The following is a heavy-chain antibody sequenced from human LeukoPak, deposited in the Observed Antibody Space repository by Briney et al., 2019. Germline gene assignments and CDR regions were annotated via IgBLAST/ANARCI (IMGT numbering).Heavy chain of an antibody. CDR3: ARDGTGRSFDY. D-gene: IGHD3/OR15-3a*01. CDR1: GYTFTSYY. CDR2: INPSGGST. V-gene: IGHV1-46*01. Sequence: GASVKVSCKASGYTFTSYYMHWVRQAPGQGLEWMGIINPSGGSTNYAQKFQGRVTITADESTSTAYMELSSLRSEDTAVYYCARDGTGRSFDYWGQGTLVTVSS. J-gene: IGHJ4*02.